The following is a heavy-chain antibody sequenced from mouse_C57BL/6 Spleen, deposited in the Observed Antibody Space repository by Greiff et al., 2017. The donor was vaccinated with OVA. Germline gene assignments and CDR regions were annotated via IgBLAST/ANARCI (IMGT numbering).Heavy chain of an antibody. Sequence: VHVKQSGAELVRPGASVKLSCTASGFNIKDDYMHWVKQRPEQGLEWIGWIDPENGDTEYASKFQGKATITADTSSNTAYLQLSSLTSEDTAVYYCTLNYYGSSPWFAYWGQGTLVTVSA. CDR1: GFNIKDDY. CDR3: TLNYYGSSPWFAY. D-gene: IGHD1-1*01. J-gene: IGHJ3*01. CDR2: IDPENGDT. V-gene: IGHV14-4*01.